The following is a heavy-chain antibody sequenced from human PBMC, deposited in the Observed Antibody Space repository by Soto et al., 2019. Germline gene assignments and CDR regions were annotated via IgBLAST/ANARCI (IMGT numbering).Heavy chain of an antibody. Sequence: SETLSLTCTVSGGSISSSSYYWGWIRQPPGKGLEWIGSIYYSGSTYYNPSLKSRVTISVDTSKNQCSLKLSSVTAAYTAVYYCARYSSSSGEGWFDPRGQGTLVTVSS. CDR1: GGSISSSSYY. J-gene: IGHJ5*02. D-gene: IGHD6-6*01. CDR2: IYYSGST. CDR3: ARYSSSSGEGWFDP. V-gene: IGHV4-39*01.